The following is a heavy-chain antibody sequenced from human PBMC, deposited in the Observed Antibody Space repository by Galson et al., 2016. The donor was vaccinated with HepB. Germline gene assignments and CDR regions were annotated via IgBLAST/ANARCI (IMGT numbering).Heavy chain of an antibody. CDR1: GYTFTTFA. D-gene: IGHD2-21*01. CDR3: LRGLGFQANY. Sequence: SVKVSCKASGYTFTTFAISWVRQAPGQELEWMGWISVYSGDTNYAQNFQGRVTMTTDTSTSTAYMELRSLRSDDTAVYYCLRGLGFQANYWGQGTLVTVSS. V-gene: IGHV1-18*01. CDR2: ISVYSGDT. J-gene: IGHJ4*02.